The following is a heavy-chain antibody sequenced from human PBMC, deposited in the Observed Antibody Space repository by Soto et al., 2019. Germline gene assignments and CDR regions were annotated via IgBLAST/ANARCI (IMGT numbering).Heavy chain of an antibody. J-gene: IGHJ6*02. CDR2: IIPIFGTA. Sequence: SVKVSCKASGGTFSSYAISCVRQAPGQGLEWMGGIIPIFGTANYAQKFQGRVTITADESTSTAYMELSSLRSEDTAVYYCARDLEYNWNSRLDPYGMDVWGQGTTVTV. V-gene: IGHV1-69*13. CDR3: ARDLEYNWNSRLDPYGMDV. D-gene: IGHD1-7*01. CDR1: GGTFSSYA.